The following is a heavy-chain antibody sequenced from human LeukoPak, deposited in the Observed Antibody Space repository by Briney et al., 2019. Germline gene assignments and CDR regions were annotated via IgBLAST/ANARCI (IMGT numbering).Heavy chain of an antibody. J-gene: IGHJ6*02. V-gene: IGHV3-20*04. CDR3: AKLLTATNAYIFFGLDV. Sequence: GGSLRLSCAATGFSFKDYGMSWVRQPPGKGLEWVSAINWNGGGTDYADSVKGRFTISRDNVKNSLYLQLSSLTPEDTALYYCAKLLTATNAYIFFGLDVWGQGTSVTVSS. CDR2: INWNGGGT. D-gene: IGHD1-26*01. CDR1: GFSFKDYG.